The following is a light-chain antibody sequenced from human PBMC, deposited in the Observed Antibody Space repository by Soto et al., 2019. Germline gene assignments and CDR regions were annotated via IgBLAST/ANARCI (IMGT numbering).Light chain of an antibody. CDR1: QSVSSY. V-gene: IGKV3-11*01. Sequence: ETVLTQSPATLSLSPGERATLSCRASQSVSSYLTCYQQKPGQAPRLLIYDASNRATGIPTRFSGSGSGTDFTLTISSLEPEDFAVYFCQQRGNWPITFGQGTRLEL. CDR2: DAS. J-gene: IGKJ5*01. CDR3: QQRGNWPIT.